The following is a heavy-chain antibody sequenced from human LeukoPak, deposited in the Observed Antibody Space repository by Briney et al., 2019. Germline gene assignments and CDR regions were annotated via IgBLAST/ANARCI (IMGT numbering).Heavy chain of an antibody. CDR1: GFTFSSYG. CDR3: AKDQHYYDSSGYYYTY. D-gene: IGHD3-22*01. CDR2: IWYDGSNK. J-gene: IGHJ4*02. Sequence: GGSLRLSCAASGFTFSSYGVHWVRQAPGKGLEWVAVIWYDGSNKYYADSVKGRFTISRDNSKNTLYLQMNSLRAEDTAVYYCAKDQHYYDSSGYYYTYWGQGTLVTVSS. V-gene: IGHV3-33*06.